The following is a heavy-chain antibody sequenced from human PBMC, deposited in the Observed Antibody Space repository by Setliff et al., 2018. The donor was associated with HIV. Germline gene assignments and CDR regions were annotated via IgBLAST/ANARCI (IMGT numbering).Heavy chain of an antibody. Sequence: GASVKVSCKASGGTFSTYGLSWVRQAPGQGLEWMGGITPLFDTSNYAQKVQGRVTITADESTSTAYMELSSLRSEDTAVYYCARGAWYTSGWYSSRYMDVWGKGTTVTVSS. CDR1: GGTFSTYG. J-gene: IGHJ6*03. CDR3: ARGAWYTSGWYSSRYMDV. D-gene: IGHD6-19*01. CDR2: ITPLFDTS. V-gene: IGHV1-69*13.